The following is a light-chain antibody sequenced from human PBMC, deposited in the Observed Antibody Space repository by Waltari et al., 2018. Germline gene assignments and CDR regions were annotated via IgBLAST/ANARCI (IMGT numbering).Light chain of an antibody. Sequence: EIVLTQSPATLSLSPGERATLSCRASQSVSSYLAWYQQKPGQAPRLLIYDASNRATGIPARFSGSGSGTDFTLTISSLEPEDFAVYYCQQRSNFFRYTFGQGTKLEIK. CDR1: QSVSSY. J-gene: IGKJ2*01. V-gene: IGKV3-11*01. CDR2: DAS. CDR3: QQRSNFFRYT.